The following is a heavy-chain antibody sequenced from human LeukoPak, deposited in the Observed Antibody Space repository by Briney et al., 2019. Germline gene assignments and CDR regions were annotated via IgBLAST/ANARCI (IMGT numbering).Heavy chain of an antibody. CDR1: GFTFSRYT. J-gene: IGHJ4*02. D-gene: IGHD1-1*01. Sequence: GGSLRLSCATSGFTFSRYTMNWVRQAPGKGLEWVSSLSSNSYYIYYADSVKGRFIISRDNAKNSLYLQMNSLRAEDTAVYYCADNLSRWGQGTLVTVSS. CDR2: LSSNSYYI. CDR3: ADNLSR. V-gene: IGHV3-21*01.